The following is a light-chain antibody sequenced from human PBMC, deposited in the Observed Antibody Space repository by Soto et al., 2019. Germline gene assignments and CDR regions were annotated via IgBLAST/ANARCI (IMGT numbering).Light chain of an antibody. V-gene: IGKV2D-29*01. CDR1: RSLLQTNGKTY. Sequence: IVMTQSPLSLSVTPGQPASMSCKSSRSLLQTNGKTYMSWYLQKAGHPPQLLIYEASRRFSGVSDRFSGSESGTEFTLTISRVEAEDVGVYHCRQNVQTPYTFGQGTKLEIK. CDR2: EAS. CDR3: RQNVQTPYT. J-gene: IGKJ2*01.